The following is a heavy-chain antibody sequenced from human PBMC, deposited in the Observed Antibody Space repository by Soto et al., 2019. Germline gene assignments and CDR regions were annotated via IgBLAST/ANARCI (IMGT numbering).Heavy chain of an antibody. Sequence: PGGSLRLSCAASGFTFDDYTMHWVRQAPGKGLEWVSLISWDGGSTYYADSVKGRFTISRDNSKNSLYLQMNSLRTEDTALYYCAKGAEALYYYYYGMDVWGQGTTVTVSS. CDR3: AKGAEALYYYYYGMDV. J-gene: IGHJ6*02. CDR2: ISWDGGST. CDR1: GFTFDDYT. V-gene: IGHV3-43*01.